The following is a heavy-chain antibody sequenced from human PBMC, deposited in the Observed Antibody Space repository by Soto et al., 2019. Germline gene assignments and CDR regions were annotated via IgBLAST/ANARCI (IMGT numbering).Heavy chain of an antibody. J-gene: IGHJ4*02. CDR3: ARALTYCSGGSCSAPMNY. CDR1: GFTFSSYD. D-gene: IGHD2-15*01. CDR2: IGTAGDT. Sequence: GGSLRLSCAASGFTFSSYDMHWVRQATGKGLEWVSAIGTAGDTYYPGSVKGRFTISRENAKNSLYLQMNSLRAGDTAVYYCARALTYCSGGSCSAPMNYGGQETLVTVS. V-gene: IGHV3-13*04.